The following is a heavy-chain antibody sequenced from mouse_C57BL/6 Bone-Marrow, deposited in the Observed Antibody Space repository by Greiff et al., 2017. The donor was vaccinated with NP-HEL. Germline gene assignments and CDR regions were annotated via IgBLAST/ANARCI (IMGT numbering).Heavy chain of an antibody. Sequence: QVQLQQPGAELVRPGTSVKLSCKASGYTFTSYWMHWVKQRPGQGLEWIGVIDPSDSYTNYNQKFKGQATLTVDTSSSTAYMQLSSLTAEDSAVYYCAKLTGRHFDYWGQGTTLTVSS. CDR2: IDPSDSYT. J-gene: IGHJ2*01. D-gene: IGHD4-1*01. V-gene: IGHV1-59*01. CDR1: GYTFTSYW. CDR3: AKLTGRHFDY.